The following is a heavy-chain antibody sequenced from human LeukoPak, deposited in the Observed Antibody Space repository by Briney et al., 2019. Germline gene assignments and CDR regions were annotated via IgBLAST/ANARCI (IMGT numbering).Heavy chain of an antibody. Sequence: PSETLSLTCTVSGGSISSSSYYWGWIRQPPGKGLEWIGSIYYSGSTYYNPSLKSRVTISVDTSKNQFSLKLSSATAADTAVYYCARGGEWFDPWGQGTLVTVSS. CDR1: GGSISSSSYY. J-gene: IGHJ5*02. CDR3: ARGGEWFDP. D-gene: IGHD2-15*01. CDR2: IYYSGST. V-gene: IGHV4-39*01.